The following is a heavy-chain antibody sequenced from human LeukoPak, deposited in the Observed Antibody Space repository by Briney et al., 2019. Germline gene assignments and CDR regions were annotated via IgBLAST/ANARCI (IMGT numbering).Heavy chain of an antibody. J-gene: IGHJ4*02. CDR2: ISGSGVST. V-gene: IGHV3-23*01. Sequence: PGGSLRLSCAASGFTFSSYAMAWVRQAPGKGLEWVSGISGSGVSTFYADSVKGRFTISRDNSKNTLYLQMNSLRAEDTAVYYCAVGGAGYCSGGSCPYYFDYWGQGTLVTVSS. D-gene: IGHD2-15*01. CDR3: AVGGAGYCSGGSCPYYFDY. CDR1: GFTFSSYA.